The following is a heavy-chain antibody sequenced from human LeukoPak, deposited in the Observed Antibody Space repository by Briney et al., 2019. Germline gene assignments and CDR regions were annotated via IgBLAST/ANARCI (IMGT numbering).Heavy chain of an antibody. J-gene: IGHJ5*02. CDR1: GFTFSSYA. V-gene: IGHV3-30*09. Sequence: GGSLRLSCAASGFTFSSYAMHGVRQAPGKGLEWVAVISYDGSNKDYADSVKGRFAISRDNSKNTLYLQMNSLRAEDTAVYYCAREIDNWIDPGWFDPWGQGTLVTVSS. CDR2: ISYDGSNK. D-gene: IGHD1-1*01. CDR3: AREIDNWIDPGWFDP.